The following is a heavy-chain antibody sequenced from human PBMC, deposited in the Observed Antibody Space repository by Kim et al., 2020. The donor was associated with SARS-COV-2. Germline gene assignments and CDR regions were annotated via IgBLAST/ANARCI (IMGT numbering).Heavy chain of an antibody. CDR3: VRYEH. D-gene: IGHD3-16*01. V-gene: IGHV3-53*01. J-gene: IGHJ4*02. Sequence: GGSLRLSCVASGFNIINNYIIWVRQAPGKGLEWVSSTYSDRESHYGDSVGGRFTLSRDNSKNTIYLQMNSLTVDDSAIYYCVRYEHWSQGAVVTVSS. CDR2: TYSDRES. CDR1: GFNIINNY.